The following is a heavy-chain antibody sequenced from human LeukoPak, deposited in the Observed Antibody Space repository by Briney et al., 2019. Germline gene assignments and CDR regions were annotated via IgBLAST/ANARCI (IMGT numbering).Heavy chain of an antibody. CDR1: GFTFSDYY. D-gene: IGHD3-22*01. CDR2: ISSSGSTI. V-gene: IGHV3-11*04. J-gene: IGHJ4*02. CDR3: ARERDANYYDSSGYYSIRDY. Sequence: KPGGSLRLSCAVSGFTFSDYYMSWIRQAPGKGLEWVSYISSSGSTIYCADSVKGRFTISRDNAKNSLYLQMNSLRAEDTAVYYCARERDANYYDSSGYYSIRDYWGQGTLVTVSS.